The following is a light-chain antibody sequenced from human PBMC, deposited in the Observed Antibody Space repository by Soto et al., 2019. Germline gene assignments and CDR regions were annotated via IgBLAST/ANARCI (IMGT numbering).Light chain of an antibody. CDR2: AAS. CDR1: QGIRSD. J-gene: IGKJ1*01. V-gene: IGKV1-6*01. Sequence: IQMTQSPSSLSASVGDRVTITYRARQGIRSDLGWYQQKPGKATKLLVYAASGLQSGVPSRFRGSGSGKDFTLTISSLQPEDFATYYCLQDYNYPRTFGQGTKVDIK. CDR3: LQDYNYPRT.